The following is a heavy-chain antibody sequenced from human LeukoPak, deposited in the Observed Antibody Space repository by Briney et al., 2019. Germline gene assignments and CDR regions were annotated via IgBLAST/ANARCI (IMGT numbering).Heavy chain of an antibody. D-gene: IGHD4-17*01. Sequence: KPSETLSLTCAVYGGSFSGYYWSWIRQHPAKGLQWIGEINHSGSTNYNPSLTSRVTISVDTSKTQFSLKLSSVTGADTAVYYCASGVYVDGPFDYRGQGNLVTVSS. J-gene: IGHJ4*02. CDR1: GGSFSGYY. V-gene: IGHV4-34*01. CDR3: ASGVYVDGPFDY. CDR2: INHSGST.